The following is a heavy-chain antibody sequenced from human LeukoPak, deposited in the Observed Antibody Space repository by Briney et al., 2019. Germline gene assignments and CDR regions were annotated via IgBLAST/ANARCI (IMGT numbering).Heavy chain of an antibody. Sequence: SETLSLTCAVCGGSLSIYYWSWIRQPPGKGLEWIGYIYNSGTTNYNPSLKNRVTISVDTSKNHFSLRLTSVTAADTATYYCARHYYGSGSSAFDVWGQGTMVIVSS. CDR2: IYNSGTT. CDR1: GGSLSIYY. V-gene: IGHV4-59*08. CDR3: ARHYYGSGSSAFDV. D-gene: IGHD3-10*01. J-gene: IGHJ3*01.